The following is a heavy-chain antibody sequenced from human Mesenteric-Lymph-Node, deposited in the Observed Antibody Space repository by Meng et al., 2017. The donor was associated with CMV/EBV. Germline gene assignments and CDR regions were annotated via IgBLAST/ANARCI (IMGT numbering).Heavy chain of an antibody. Sequence: SLKIPCAASGFTFDDYAMHWVRQAPGKGLEWVSGISWNSGSIGYADSVKGRFTIPRDNAKNSLYLQMNSLRAEDTALYYCAKDTAGDFWSGYYRSFDYWGQGTLVTVSS. CDR2: ISWNSGSI. J-gene: IGHJ4*02. CDR3: AKDTAGDFWSGYYRSFDY. V-gene: IGHV3-9*01. CDR1: GFTFDDYA. D-gene: IGHD3-3*01.